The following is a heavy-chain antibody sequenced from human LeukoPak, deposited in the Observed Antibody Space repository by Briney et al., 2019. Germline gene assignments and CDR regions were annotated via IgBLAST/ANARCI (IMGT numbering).Heavy chain of an antibody. V-gene: IGHV3-23*01. CDR3: AKSRDIVVVVAALDY. CDR1: GFTLSSYA. CDR2: ISGSGGST. D-gene: IGHD2-15*01. J-gene: IGHJ4*02. Sequence: GGSLRLSCAASGFTLSSYAVSWVRQAPGKGLEWGSAISGSGGSTYYADSVKGRFTISRDNSKNTLYLQMNSMRAEDTAVYYCAKSRDIVVVVAALDYWGQGTLVTVSP.